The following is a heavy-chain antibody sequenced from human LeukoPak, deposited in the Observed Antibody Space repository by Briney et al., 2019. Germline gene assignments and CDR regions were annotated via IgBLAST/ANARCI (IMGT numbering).Heavy chain of an antibody. CDR3: ARHPRVSYDNRGGGY. J-gene: IGHJ4*02. CDR1: GFMICTFS. V-gene: IGHV3-48*04. CDR2: ISTSSSTF. D-gene: IGHD3-22*01. Sequence: AGKLSLTCSASGFMICTFSMKWVGQGPGQGLVGVIFISTSSSTFYYADSVKGRFTISRDNANNSRYLQMSSLRAEDTAVYYCARHPRVSYDNRGGGYWGQGTLVTVSS.